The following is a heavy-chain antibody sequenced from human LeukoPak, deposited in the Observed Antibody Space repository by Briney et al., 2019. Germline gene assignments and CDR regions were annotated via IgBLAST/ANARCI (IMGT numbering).Heavy chain of an antibody. D-gene: IGHD6-19*01. V-gene: IGHV4-34*01. CDR2: INHSGSA. CDR3: ARGRGWYYY. Sequence: PSETLSLTCAVYGGSFSGYYCSWIRQPPGKGLEWIGEINHSGSANYNPSLKSRVTISVDTSKNQFSLKLSSVTAADTAVYYCARGRGWYYYWGQGTLVTVSS. J-gene: IGHJ4*02. CDR1: GGSFSGYY.